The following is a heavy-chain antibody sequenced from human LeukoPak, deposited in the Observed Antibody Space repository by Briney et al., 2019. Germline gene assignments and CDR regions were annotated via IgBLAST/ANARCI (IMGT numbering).Heavy chain of an antibody. CDR2: ISWNSGSI. D-gene: IGHD6-19*01. J-gene: IGHJ4*02. CDR1: GFTFDDYA. Sequence: PGRSLRLSCAASGFTFDDYAMHWVRQAPGKGLEWVSGISWNSGSIGYADSVKGRFTISRDNAKNSLYLQMNSLRAEDTALYYCAKGYSSGWYLFDYWGQGTLVTASS. CDR3: AKGYSSGWYLFDY. V-gene: IGHV3-9*01.